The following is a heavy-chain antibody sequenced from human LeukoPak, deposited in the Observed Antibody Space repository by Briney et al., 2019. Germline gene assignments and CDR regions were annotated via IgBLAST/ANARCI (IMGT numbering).Heavy chain of an antibody. J-gene: IGHJ3*02. CDR3: ARDPNRVCSSTSCYIDAFDI. CDR1: GYSLSSGYY. CDR2: IYHSGST. Sequence: PSETLSLTCAVSGYSLSSGYYWGWIRQPPGKGLEWIGSIYHSGSTYYNPSLKSRVTISVDTSKNQFSLKLSSVTAADTAVYYCARDPNRVCSSTSCYIDAFDIWGQGTMVTVSS. D-gene: IGHD2-2*01. V-gene: IGHV4-38-2*02.